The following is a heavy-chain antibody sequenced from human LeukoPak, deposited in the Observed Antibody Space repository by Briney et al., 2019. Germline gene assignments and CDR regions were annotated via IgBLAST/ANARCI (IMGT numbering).Heavy chain of an antibody. CDR2: IHYGGST. CDR1: GDSIRSSSYY. J-gene: IGHJ4*02. D-gene: IGHD6-19*01. Sequence: SETLSLTCTVSGDSIRSSSYYWGWIRQPPGKGLEWIGSIHYGGSTHYNPSLKSRVTMFADTSENQFSLNLNSVTAADTAVYYCVRHVFSGWWDYFDYWGQGTLVTVSS. V-gene: IGHV4-39*01. CDR3: VRHVFSGWWDYFDY.